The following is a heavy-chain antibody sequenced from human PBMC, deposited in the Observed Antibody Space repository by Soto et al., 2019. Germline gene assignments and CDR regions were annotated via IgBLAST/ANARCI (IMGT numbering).Heavy chain of an antibody. CDR2: ISRDGSNK. CDR1: GFTFSSYA. V-gene: IGHV3-30-3*01. CDR3: VRYIVVVPATYALDI. Sequence: GGSLRLSCAASGFTFSSYAMHWVRQAPGKGLEWVAVISRDGSNKNYAGSVKGRFTISRDNSKNTQYLQMNSLRAEDTAVYYCVRYIVVVPATYALDIWGQGTMVTVSS. J-gene: IGHJ3*02. D-gene: IGHD2-21*02.